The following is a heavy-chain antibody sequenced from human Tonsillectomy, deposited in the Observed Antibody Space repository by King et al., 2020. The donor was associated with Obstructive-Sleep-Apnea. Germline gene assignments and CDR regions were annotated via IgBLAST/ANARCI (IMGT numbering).Heavy chain of an antibody. D-gene: IGHD3-22*01. Sequence: QLQESGPGLVKPSETLSLTCTVSGGSISSYYWSWIRQPPGKGLEWIGYIYYSGSTNYNPSLKSRVTISVDTSKNQFSLKLSSGTAADTAVYYCARVKFEDSSGYYYFDYWGQGTLVTVSS. V-gene: IGHV4-59*01. CDR1: GGSISSYY. CDR3: ARVKFEDSSGYYYFDY. CDR2: IYYSGST. J-gene: IGHJ4*02.